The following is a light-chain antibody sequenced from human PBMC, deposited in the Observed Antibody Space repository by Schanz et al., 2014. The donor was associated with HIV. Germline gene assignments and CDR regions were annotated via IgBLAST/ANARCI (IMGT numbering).Light chain of an antibody. J-gene: IGLJ3*02. CDR3: CSYAGSGTSNWV. V-gene: IGLV2-23*02. CDR2: EIS. CDR1: GSDIGGYNF. Sequence: QSALTQPASVSASPGQSITISCTGTGSDIGGYNFVSWYQQYPGKAPKLMIYEISKWPSGVSIRFSGSKSGNTASLTISGLQAEDEADYYCCSYAGSGTSNWVFGGGTKLTVL.